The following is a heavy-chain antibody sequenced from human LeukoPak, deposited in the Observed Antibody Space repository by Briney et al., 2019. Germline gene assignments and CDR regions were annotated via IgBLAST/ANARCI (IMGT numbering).Heavy chain of an antibody. CDR3: ARDGITRIDY. D-gene: IGHD1-7*01. CDR1: GGSISGSSYY. V-gene: IGHV4-39*07. J-gene: IGHJ4*02. CDR2: IYYSGST. Sequence: PSETLSLTCTVSGGSISGSSYYWGWIRQPPGKGLEWIGSIYYSGSTYYNPSLKSRVTISVDTSKNQFSLKLSSVTAADTAVYYCARDGITRIDYWGQGTLVTVSS.